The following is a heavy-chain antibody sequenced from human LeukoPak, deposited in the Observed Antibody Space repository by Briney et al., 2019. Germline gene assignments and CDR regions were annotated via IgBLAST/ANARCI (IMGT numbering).Heavy chain of an antibody. CDR1: GGSISSYY. CDR2: IDTSGST. Sequence: KSSETLSLTCTVSGGSISSYYWSWIRQPAGKGLGWIGRIDTSGSTNYNPSLKSRVTMSVDTSKNQFSLKLSSVTAADTGVYYCARVPDFIARPCDSWGPGTLVTVSS. J-gene: IGHJ4*02. V-gene: IGHV4-4*07. CDR3: ARVPDFIARPCDS. D-gene: IGHD2-21*01.